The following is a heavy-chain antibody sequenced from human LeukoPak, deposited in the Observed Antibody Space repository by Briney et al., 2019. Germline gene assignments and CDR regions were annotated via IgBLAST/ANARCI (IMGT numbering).Heavy chain of an antibody. Sequence: PGGSLRLSCAASGFTFSDYSMSWIRQTPGKGLEWVSNISSSSSYTGYADSVKGRFTISRDNSKNTLYLQMNSLRAEDTAVYYCAKDSTMSYFDYWGQGTLVTVSS. CDR2: ISSSSSYT. D-gene: IGHD3-22*01. V-gene: IGHV3-11*06. J-gene: IGHJ4*02. CDR1: GFTFSDYS. CDR3: AKDSTMSYFDY.